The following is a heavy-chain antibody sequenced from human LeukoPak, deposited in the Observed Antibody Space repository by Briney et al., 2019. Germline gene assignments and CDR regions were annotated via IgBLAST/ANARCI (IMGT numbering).Heavy chain of an antibody. Sequence: GGSLRFSCAASGFTFSSYGMSWVRQAPGKGLEWVSAISGSGGSTYYADSVKGRFTISRDNSKNTLCLQMNSLRAEDTAVYYCAKRSSSWYPNWFDPWGQGTLVTVSS. CDR3: AKRSSSWYPNWFDP. CDR2: ISGSGGST. V-gene: IGHV3-23*01. CDR1: GFTFSSYG. J-gene: IGHJ5*02. D-gene: IGHD6-13*01.